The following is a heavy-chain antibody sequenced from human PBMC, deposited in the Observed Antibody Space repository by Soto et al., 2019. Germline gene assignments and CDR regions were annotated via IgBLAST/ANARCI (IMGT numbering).Heavy chain of an antibody. V-gene: IGHV3-23*01. J-gene: IGHJ4*02. CDR3: AKGYCSSTSCSFDY. CDR1: GFTFSNFA. D-gene: IGHD2-2*01. CDR2: ISGSGDAT. Sequence: VGSLRLSCAASGFTFSNFAMNWVRQAPGKGLEWVSVISGSGDATYNADSVKGRFTISRDNSKNTVYPQMNSLRAEDTALYYCAKGYCSSTSCSFDYWGQGTLVTVSS.